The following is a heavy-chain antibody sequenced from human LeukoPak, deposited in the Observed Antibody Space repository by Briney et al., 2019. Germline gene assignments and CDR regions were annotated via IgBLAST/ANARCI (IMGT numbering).Heavy chain of an antibody. CDR3: AHSGLPWFGELLVAFDP. D-gene: IGHD3-10*01. CDR1: GFSLSTSGVG. Sequence: SGPTLVKPTQTLTLTSTFSGFSLSTSGVGVGWIRQPPVKALEWLALIYWDDDKRYSPSLKSRLTITKDTSKNQVVLTVTNMNPVDTATYYCAHSGLPWFGELLVAFDPWGQGTLVTVSS. CDR2: IYWDDDK. V-gene: IGHV2-5*02. J-gene: IGHJ5*02.